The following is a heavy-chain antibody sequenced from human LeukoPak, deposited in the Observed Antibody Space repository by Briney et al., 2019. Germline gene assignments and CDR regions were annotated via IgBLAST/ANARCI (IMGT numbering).Heavy chain of an antibody. D-gene: IGHD3-9*01. Sequence: GASVKVSCKASGGTFSSYAISWVRQAPGQGLEWMGRIIPICGTANYAQKFQGRVTITTDESTSTAYMELSSLRSEDTAVYYCARDQIRYFDWLSNWFDPWGQGTLVTVSS. J-gene: IGHJ5*02. V-gene: IGHV1-69*05. CDR2: IIPICGTA. CDR3: ARDQIRYFDWLSNWFDP. CDR1: GGTFSSYA.